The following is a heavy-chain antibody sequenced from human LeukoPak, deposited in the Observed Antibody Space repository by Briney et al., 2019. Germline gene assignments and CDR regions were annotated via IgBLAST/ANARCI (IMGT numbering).Heavy chain of an antibody. CDR1: GGSFSGYY. CDR3: ARGAVIFSDIVVVVAATPFYWFDP. J-gene: IGHJ5*02. V-gene: IGHV4-34*01. Sequence: SETLSLTCAVYGGSFSGYYRSWIRQPPGKGLEWIGEINHSGSTNYNPSLKSRVTISVDTSKNQFSLKLSSVTAADTAVYYCARGAVIFSDIVVVVAATPFYWFDPWGQGTLVTVSS. CDR2: INHSGST. D-gene: IGHD2-15*01.